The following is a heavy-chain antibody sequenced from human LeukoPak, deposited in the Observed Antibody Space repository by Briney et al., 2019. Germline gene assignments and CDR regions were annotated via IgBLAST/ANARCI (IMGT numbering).Heavy chain of an antibody. Sequence: GGSLRLSCAASGFTFSSYWMNWVRQAPGKGLEWVANIRQDGSEKYYVDSAKGRFTISRDNAKNSLYLQMNSLRAEDTAVYYCARGGSNSGWYGRDFDYWGQGALVSVSS. CDR1: GFTFSSYW. CDR2: IRQDGSEK. J-gene: IGHJ4*02. V-gene: IGHV3-7*01. CDR3: ARGGSNSGWYGRDFDY. D-gene: IGHD6-19*01.